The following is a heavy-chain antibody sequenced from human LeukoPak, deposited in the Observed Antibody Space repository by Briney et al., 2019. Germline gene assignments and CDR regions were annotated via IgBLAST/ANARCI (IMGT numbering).Heavy chain of an antibody. CDR1: GGSISSYY. CDR2: IYYSGST. D-gene: IGHD2-15*01. J-gene: IGHJ4*02. Sequence: PSETLSLTCTVSGGSISSYYWSWIRQFPGKGLEWIGYIYYSGSTNYNPSLKSRVTISVDTSKNQFSLKLSSVTAADTAVYYCARIHKYSWYFDYWGQGTLVTVSS. CDR3: ARIHKYSWYFDY. V-gene: IGHV4-59*13.